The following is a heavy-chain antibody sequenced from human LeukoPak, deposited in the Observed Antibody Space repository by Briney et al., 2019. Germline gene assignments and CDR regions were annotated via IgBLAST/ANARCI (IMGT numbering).Heavy chain of an antibody. CDR2: IDPSDSYT. CDR3: ARPLKIAAADEFDY. CDR1: GYSFTSYW. V-gene: IGHV5-10-1*01. J-gene: IGHJ4*02. D-gene: IGHD6-13*01. Sequence: GESLKISCKDSGYSFTSYWISWVRQMPGKGLEWMGRIDPSDSYTNYSPSFQGHVTISADKSISTAYLQWSSLKASDTAMYYCARPLKIAAADEFDYWGQGTLVTVSS.